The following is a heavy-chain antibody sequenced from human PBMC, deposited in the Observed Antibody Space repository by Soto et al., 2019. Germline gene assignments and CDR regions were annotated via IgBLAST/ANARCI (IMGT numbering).Heavy chain of an antibody. CDR3: ARDVAAAGTGDDY. J-gene: IGHJ4*02. D-gene: IGHD6-13*01. Sequence: PGGSLRLSCAASGFTFSSYSMNWVRQAPGKGLEWVSSISSSSSYIYYADSVKGRFTISRDNAKNPLYLQMNSLRAEDTAVYYCARDVAAAGTGDDYWGQGTLVTVSS. V-gene: IGHV3-21*01. CDR1: GFTFSSYS. CDR2: ISSSSSYI.